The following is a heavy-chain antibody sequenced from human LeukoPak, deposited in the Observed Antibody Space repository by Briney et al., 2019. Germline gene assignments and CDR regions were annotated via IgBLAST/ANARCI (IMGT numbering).Heavy chain of an antibody. CDR1: GGSISSYY. V-gene: IGHV4-59*01. CDR3: ARLIGYCSSTSCWDYYYYGMDV. CDR2: IYYSGST. D-gene: IGHD2-2*01. Sequence: SETLSLTCTVSGGSISSYYWSWIRQPPGKGLEWIGYIYYSGSTNYNPSLKSRVTISVDTSKNQFSLKLSSVTAADTAVYHCARLIGYCSSTSCWDYYYYGMDVWGKGTTVTVSS. J-gene: IGHJ6*04.